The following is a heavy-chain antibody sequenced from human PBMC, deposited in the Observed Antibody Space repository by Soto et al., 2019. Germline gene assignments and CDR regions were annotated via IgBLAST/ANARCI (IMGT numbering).Heavy chain of an antibody. CDR1: GGSISSGGYS. J-gene: IGHJ5*02. CDR3: VRVPGP. V-gene: IGHV4-30-2*01. CDR2: IYHSGST. Sequence: SETLSLTCVISGGSISSGGYSWSWIRQPPGKGLEWIGYIYHSGSTYYNPSLKSRVTISVDRSKNQFSLKLSSVTAADTAVYYCVRVPGPWGQGTLVTSPQ.